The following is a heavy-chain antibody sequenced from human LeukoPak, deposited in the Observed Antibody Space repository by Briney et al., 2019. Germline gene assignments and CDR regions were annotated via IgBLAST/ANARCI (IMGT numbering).Heavy chain of an antibody. V-gene: IGHV1-24*01. Sequence: ASVKVSCKVSGCTLTELSMHWVRQAPGKGLEWMGGFDPEDGETIYAQKFQGRVTMTEDTSTDTAYMELSSPRSEDTAVYYCATDSREGFDPWGQGTLVTVSS. CDR3: ATDSREGFDP. CDR2: FDPEDGET. CDR1: GCTLTELS. J-gene: IGHJ5*02.